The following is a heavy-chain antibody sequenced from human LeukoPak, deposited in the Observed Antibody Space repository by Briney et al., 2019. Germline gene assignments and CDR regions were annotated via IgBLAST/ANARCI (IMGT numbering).Heavy chain of an antibody. CDR3: ARGVGDYYYYGMDV. V-gene: IGHV4-59*01. CDR2: IYYSGST. CDR1: GGSISTYY. D-gene: IGHD2-21*01. Sequence: SETLSLTCTVSGGSISTYYWSWIRQPPGKGLEWIGYIYYSGSTNYNPSLKSRVTMSVDTSKNQFSLTLSSVTAADTAVYYCARGVGDYYYYGMDVWGQGTTVTVSS. J-gene: IGHJ6*02.